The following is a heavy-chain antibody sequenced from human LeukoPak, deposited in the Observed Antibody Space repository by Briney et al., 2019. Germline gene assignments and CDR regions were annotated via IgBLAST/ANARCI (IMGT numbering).Heavy chain of an antibody. CDR1: GGSISSSNW. Sequence: PSGTLSLTCAVSGGSISSSNWWSWVRQPPGKGLEWIGEIYHSGSTNYNPSLKSRVTISVDTSKNQFSLKLSSVTAADTAVYYCARVSGAGYDGRGVFDYWGQGTLVTVSS. D-gene: IGHD2-8*02. V-gene: IGHV4-4*02. CDR2: IYHSGST. J-gene: IGHJ4*02. CDR3: ARVSGAGYDGRGVFDY.